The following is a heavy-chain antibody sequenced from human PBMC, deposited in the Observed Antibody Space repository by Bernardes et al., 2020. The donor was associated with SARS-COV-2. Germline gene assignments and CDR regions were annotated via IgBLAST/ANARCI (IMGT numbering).Heavy chain of an antibody. CDR2: ICYNGINK. CDR1: GFTFSSYD. D-gene: IGHD3-22*01. Sequence: GGSLRLSCASSGFTFSSYDMHWVRQAPGNGLEWLSVICYNGINKYYADSVKGRFTISRDNSKNTLYLQMNRLRADDTAVYYCSRDAYYYDISGYYYLPYYDYGMDVWGQGTTVTVSS. CDR3: SRDAYYYDISGYYYLPYYDYGMDV. V-gene: IGHV3-33*08. J-gene: IGHJ6*02.